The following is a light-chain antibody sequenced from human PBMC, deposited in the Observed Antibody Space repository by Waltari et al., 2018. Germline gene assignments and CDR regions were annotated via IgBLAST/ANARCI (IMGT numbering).Light chain of an antibody. CDR1: ISDVGAYNY. CDR2: DVK. CDR3: SSYTSTSTVL. Sequence: QSDLSQPASLSGSPGQSISISCTGTISDVGAYNYVSWYQEYPGKAPKLIISDVKNRPSVVSNRFSGSKSGNTASLTISGLQAEDEADYYCSSYTSTSTVLFGGGTKVTVL. V-gene: IGLV2-14*03. J-gene: IGLJ2*01.